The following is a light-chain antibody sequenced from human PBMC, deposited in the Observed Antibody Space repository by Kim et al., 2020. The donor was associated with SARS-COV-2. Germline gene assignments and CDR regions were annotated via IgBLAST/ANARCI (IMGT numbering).Light chain of an antibody. J-gene: IGKJ5*01. CDR2: DAS. CDR3: QQRSNWPPIT. V-gene: IGKV3-11*01. CDR1: RSVGNS. Sequence: SPGERVTLSCRASRSVGNSLAWYQQIPGQAPRLLVYDASTRATGIPARFSGSGSGTVFTLTITSLEPEDFAVYYCQQRSNWPPITFGQGTRLEIK.